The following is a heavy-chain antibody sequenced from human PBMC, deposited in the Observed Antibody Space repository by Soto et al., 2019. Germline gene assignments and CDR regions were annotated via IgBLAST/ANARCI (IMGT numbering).Heavy chain of an antibody. V-gene: IGHV6-1*01. CDR3: ARAGVSGSGWEYYYYYGMDV. J-gene: IGHJ6*02. CDR2: TYYRSKWYN. CDR1: GDSVSSNSAA. Sequence: SQTLSLTCAISGDSVSSNSAAWNWIRQSPSRGLEWLGRTYYRSKWYNDYAVSVKSRITINPDTSKNQFSLQLNSVTPEDTAVYYCARAGVSGSGWEYYYYYGMDVWCQGTTVTVSS. D-gene: IGHD6-19*01.